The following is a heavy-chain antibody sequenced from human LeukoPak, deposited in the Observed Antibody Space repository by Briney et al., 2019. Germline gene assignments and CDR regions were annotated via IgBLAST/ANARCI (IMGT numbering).Heavy chain of an antibody. D-gene: IGHD6-13*01. CDR2: IYYSGSA. CDR3: ARLGGSSSPYHYYYYYMDV. CDR1: GGSISSSSYY. Sequence: SETLSLTCTVSGGSISSSSYYWGWIRQPPGKGLEWIGTIYYSGSAYYNASLKSRVTISVDTSKNQVSLKVSSVTAADTAVYYCARLGGSSSPYHYYYYYMDVWGKGTTVTVSS. J-gene: IGHJ6*03. V-gene: IGHV4-39*07.